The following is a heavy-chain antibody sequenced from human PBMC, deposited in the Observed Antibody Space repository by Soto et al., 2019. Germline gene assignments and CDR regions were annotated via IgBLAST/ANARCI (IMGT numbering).Heavy chain of an antibody. CDR1: GFRFSDYA. V-gene: IGHV3-49*04. D-gene: IGHD2-8*01. J-gene: IGHJ3*01. CDR2: IASKTYGATR. CDR3: TRLPPEWFRTTPFDF. Sequence: EVQLVESGGGLIQSGRSLRLSCTGFGFRFSDYAVTWVRQTPGKGLEWVGFIASKTYGATREYAASVKGRFIISRDDPKSIAYLQMNGLKIEDTAVYFCTRLPPEWFRTTPFDFWGQGTRVTVSS.